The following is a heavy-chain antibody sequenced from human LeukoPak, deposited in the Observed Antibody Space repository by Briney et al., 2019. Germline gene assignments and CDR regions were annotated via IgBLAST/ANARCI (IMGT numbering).Heavy chain of an antibody. Sequence: SETLSLTCTVSGGSISSYYWSWIRQPPGKGLEWIGYIYYSGSTNYNPSLKSRVTMSVDTSKNQFSLKLSSVTAADTAVYYCAREKTTVVAYYYYYYMDVWGKGTTVTVSS. V-gene: IGHV4-59*12. J-gene: IGHJ6*03. CDR3: AREKTTVVAYYYYYYMDV. CDR1: GGSISSYY. CDR2: IYYSGST. D-gene: IGHD4-23*01.